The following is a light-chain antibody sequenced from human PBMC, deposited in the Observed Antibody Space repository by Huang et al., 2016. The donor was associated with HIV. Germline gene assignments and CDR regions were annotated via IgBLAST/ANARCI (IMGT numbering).Light chain of an antibody. V-gene: IGKV3-15*01. CDR1: QSVSSN. CDR3: QHYNNWPPRYT. CDR2: EAS. J-gene: IGKJ2*01. Sequence: EIVMTQSPATLSVSPGERATLSCRASQSVSSNLAWYRQKPGQAPRLLIYEASTRATDIPARFSGSGSGTEFTLTISSLQSEDFAVYYCQHYNNWPPRYTFGQGTKLE.